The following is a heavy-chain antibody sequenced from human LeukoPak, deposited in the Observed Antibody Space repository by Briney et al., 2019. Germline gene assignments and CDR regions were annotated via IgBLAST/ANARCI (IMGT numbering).Heavy chain of an antibody. CDR2: IYTSGNT. V-gene: IGHV4-4*07. J-gene: IGHJ4*02. CDR3: ARDPGDY. Sequence: SETLSLTCTASGCAICNDYWTWIRQPAGKGLEWIGRIYTSGNTDYNPSLKSRVTMSVDTSKNQFSLNLSSVTAADTAVYCCARDPGDYWGQGTLVTVSS. CDR1: GCAICNDY. D-gene: IGHD3-10*01.